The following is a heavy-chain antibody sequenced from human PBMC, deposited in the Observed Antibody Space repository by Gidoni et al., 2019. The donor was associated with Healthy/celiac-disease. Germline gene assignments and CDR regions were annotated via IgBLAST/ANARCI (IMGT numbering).Heavy chain of an antibody. V-gene: IGHV3-21*01. CDR3: ARDQYSGSYGGY. D-gene: IGHD1-26*01. J-gene: IGHJ4*02. CDR1: GFTFSSYS. Sequence: EVQLVESGGGLVKPGGSLSLSCAASGFTFSSYSMNWVRQAPGKGLEWVSSISSSSSYIYYADSVKGRFTISRDNAKNSLYLQMNSLRAEDTAVYYCARDQYSGSYGGYWGQGTLVTVSS. CDR2: ISSSSSYI.